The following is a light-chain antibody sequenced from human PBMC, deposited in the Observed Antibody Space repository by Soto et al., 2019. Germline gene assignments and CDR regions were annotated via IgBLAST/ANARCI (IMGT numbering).Light chain of an antibody. CDR2: GAS. J-gene: IGKJ1*01. CDR3: QQCGSSSWT. V-gene: IGKV3-20*01. CDR1: QSVSSSY. Sequence: EIVLTQSPGTLSLSPGERATLSCRASQSVSSSYLAWYQQKPGQAPRLLIYGASSRATGIPDRFSGSGSGTDVTLTISRLEPEDFAVYYCQQCGSSSWTFGQGTKVEIQ.